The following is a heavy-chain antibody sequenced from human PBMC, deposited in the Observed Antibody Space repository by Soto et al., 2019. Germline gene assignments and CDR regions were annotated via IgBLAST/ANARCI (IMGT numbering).Heavy chain of an antibody. CDR3: ARVFDFWSGLPSDY. J-gene: IGHJ4*02. CDR2: ISPDSGGT. CDR1: GYTFTAYY. Sequence: QVQLVQSGAEVKKPGASVKVSCKASGYTFTAYYIYWVRQAPGQGLEWMGWISPDSGGTEYTHQFQGRVTMTRDTSISTAYMELSSLRSDDTAVYYCARVFDFWSGLPSDYWGQGTLVTVSS. D-gene: IGHD3-3*01. V-gene: IGHV1-2*07.